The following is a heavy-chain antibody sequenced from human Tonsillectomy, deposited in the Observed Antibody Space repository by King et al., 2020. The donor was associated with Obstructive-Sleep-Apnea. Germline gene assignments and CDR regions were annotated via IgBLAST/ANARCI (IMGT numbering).Heavy chain of an antibody. Sequence: QLQESGPGMVKPSETLSLICTVSGGSVSSGSYYWSWIRQTPGEGLEWIGYIYYTGDTNYNPSLKSRVTISVDTSKNQFSLILSSVTAADTAVYYCTIDPVGYSGMDVWGQGTTVTVSS. CDR1: GGSVSSGSYY. V-gene: IGHV4-61*01. D-gene: IGHD1-26*01. J-gene: IGHJ6*02. CDR2: IYYTGDT. CDR3: TIDPVGYSGMDV.